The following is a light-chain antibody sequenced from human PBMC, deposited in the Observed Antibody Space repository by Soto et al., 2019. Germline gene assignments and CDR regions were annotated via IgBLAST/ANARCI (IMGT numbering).Light chain of an antibody. J-gene: IGLJ3*02. Sequence: QSALTQPASVSGSPGQSITISCTGTSSDVGSYDLVSWYQHHPGKAPKVIIYEGDKRPSGVSNRFSGSKSANTASLTISGLQAEDESDYYCCTYASGRTWVFGGGTKLTVL. V-gene: IGLV2-23*01. CDR1: SSDVGSYDL. CDR2: EGD. CDR3: CTYASGRTWV.